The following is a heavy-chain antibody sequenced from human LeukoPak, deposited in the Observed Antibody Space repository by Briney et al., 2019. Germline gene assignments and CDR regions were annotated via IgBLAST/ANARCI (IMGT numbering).Heavy chain of an antibody. V-gene: IGHV1-2*07. CDR3: ARGVRVGIVLMVYAIMGAFDI. Sequence: ASVKVSCKASGGTFSSYAISWVRQAPGQGLEWLGWMSPNSGATNYGHKFQGRVTMTSDTSINTAYLELSSLSSDDTAVYYCARGVRVGIVLMVYAIMGAFDIWGQGTMVTVSS. D-gene: IGHD2-8*01. CDR1: GGTFSSYA. J-gene: IGHJ3*02. CDR2: MSPNSGAT.